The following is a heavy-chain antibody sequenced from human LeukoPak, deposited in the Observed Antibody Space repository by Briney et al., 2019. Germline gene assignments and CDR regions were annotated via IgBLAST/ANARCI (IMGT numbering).Heavy chain of an antibody. CDR2: IYYSGST. V-gene: IGHV4-59*01. CDR3: ARAGRSSGWYGRDYFDY. CDR1: GGSISSYY. J-gene: IGHJ4*02. Sequence: SETLSLTCTVSGGSISSYYWSWIRQPPRKGLEWIGYIYYSGSTNYNPSLKSRVTISVDTSKNQFSLKLSSVTAADTAVYYCARAGRSSGWYGRDYFDYWGQGTLVTVSS. D-gene: IGHD6-19*01.